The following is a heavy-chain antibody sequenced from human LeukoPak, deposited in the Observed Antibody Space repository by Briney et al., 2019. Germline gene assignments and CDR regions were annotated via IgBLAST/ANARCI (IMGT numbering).Heavy chain of an antibody. CDR2: ISNDGTTT. D-gene: IGHD1-26*01. J-gene: IGHJ3*02. CDR3: ARGRKVGALLLDAFDI. Sequence: GGSLRLSCAASGFTFSNFWMHWVRHAPGKGLVWVSRISNDGTTTTYADSVKGRFTISRDNAKNTLYLQMNSLRGEDTAGYYCARGRKVGALLLDAFDIWGQGTMVTVSS. CDR1: GFTFSNFW. V-gene: IGHV3-74*01.